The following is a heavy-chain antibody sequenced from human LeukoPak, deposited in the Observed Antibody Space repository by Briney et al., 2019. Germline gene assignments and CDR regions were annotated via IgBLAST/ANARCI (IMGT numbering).Heavy chain of an antibody. CDR2: IYHSGST. Sequence: SETLSLTCAVSGGSISSGGYSWSWIRQPPGKGLEWIGYIYHSGSTYYNPSLKSRVTISVDTSKNQFSLKLSSVTAADTAVYYCARATATGPYFDYWGQGTLVTVSS. CDR3: ARATATGPYFDY. D-gene: IGHD4-11*01. J-gene: IGHJ4*02. CDR1: GGSISSGGYS. V-gene: IGHV4-30-2*01.